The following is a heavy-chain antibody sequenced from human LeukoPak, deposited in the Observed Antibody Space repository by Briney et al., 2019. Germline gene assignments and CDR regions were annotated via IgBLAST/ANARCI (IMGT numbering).Heavy chain of an antibody. CDR2: IYYSRST. CDR1: GGSISSYY. CDR3: ATSYGGNPYYFDY. D-gene: IGHD4-23*01. J-gene: IGHJ4*02. Sequence: SETLSLTCTVSGGSISSYYWSWIRQPPRKGLEWIGYIYYSRSTNYNPSLRSRVTISVDTSKNQFSLKLSSVTAADTAVYYCATSYGGNPYYFDYWGQGTLVTVSS. V-gene: IGHV4-59*01.